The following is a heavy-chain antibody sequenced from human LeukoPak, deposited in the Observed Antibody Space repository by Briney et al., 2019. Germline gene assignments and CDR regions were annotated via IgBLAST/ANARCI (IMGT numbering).Heavy chain of an antibody. Sequence: PGGSLRLSCAASGFTFSSYGMDWVRQAPGKGLEWVAVIWYDGSNKYYADSVKGRFTISRDNSKNTLYLQMNSLRAEDTAVYYCAKVASYDSSGYYDYWGQGTLVTVSS. CDR3: AKVASYDSSGYYDY. CDR1: GFTFSSYG. D-gene: IGHD3-22*01. J-gene: IGHJ4*02. CDR2: IWYDGSNK. V-gene: IGHV3-33*06.